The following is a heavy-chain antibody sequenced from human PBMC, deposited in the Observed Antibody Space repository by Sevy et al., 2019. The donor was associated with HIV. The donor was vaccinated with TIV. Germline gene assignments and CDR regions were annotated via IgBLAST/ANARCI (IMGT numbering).Heavy chain of an antibody. CDR2: FDPEDGET. J-gene: IGHJ4*02. CDR1: GYTLTKLS. D-gene: IGHD3-22*01. Sequence: ASVKVSCKVSGYTLTKLSMHWVRQAPGKGLEWMGTFDPEDGETIYAQKFQGRVTMTEDTSIDTAYMELSSLRSEDTAVFYCAITKDYYDNSGYPFDYRGQGTLVTVSS. V-gene: IGHV1-24*01. CDR3: AITKDYYDNSGYPFDY.